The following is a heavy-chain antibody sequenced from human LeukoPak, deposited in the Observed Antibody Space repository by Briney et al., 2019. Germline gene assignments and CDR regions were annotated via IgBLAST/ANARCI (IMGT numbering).Heavy chain of an antibody. CDR2: INPNSGGT. Sequence: ASVEVSCKASGYTFTGYYMHWVRQAPGQGLEWMGWINPNSGGTNYAQKFQGRVTMTRDTSISTAYMELSRLRSDDTAAYYCARDEYSSSYNYWGQGTLVTVSS. CDR1: GYTFTGYY. D-gene: IGHD6-6*01. CDR3: ARDEYSSSYNY. J-gene: IGHJ4*02. V-gene: IGHV1-2*02.